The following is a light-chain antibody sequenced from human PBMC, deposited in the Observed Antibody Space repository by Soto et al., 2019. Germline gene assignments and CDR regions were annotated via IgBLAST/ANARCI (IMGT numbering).Light chain of an antibody. J-gene: IGKJ5*01. CDR2: AAS. CDR3: QQTDTLPST. Sequence: DIQMTQSPSTLSASVGDRATITCRASQSIGDSLAWYQQKPGKAPKLLIYAASSLQSGVPSRFSGSGSRTDFTLTITSLQPEDIGTYYCQQTDTLPSTFGQGTRLEIK. CDR1: QSIGDS. V-gene: IGKV1-12*01.